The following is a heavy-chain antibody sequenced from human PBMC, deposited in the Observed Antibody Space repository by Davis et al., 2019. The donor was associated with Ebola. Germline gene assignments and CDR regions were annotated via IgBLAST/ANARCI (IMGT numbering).Heavy chain of an antibody. D-gene: IGHD6-19*01. CDR1: GFPFSTHV. CDR2: VRGNRATI. CDR3: AKDQRGRIAVAGTGVNFDY. J-gene: IGHJ4*02. V-gene: IGHV3-23*01. Sequence: PGRSLRLSWVAAGFPFSTHVMPWVRQAPGKGLEGVASVRGNRATIYYAAPVKGRFTITRDNSTSTLFLQMNSLRAEDTAVYYCAKDQRGRIAVAGTGVNFDYWGQGTLVTVSS.